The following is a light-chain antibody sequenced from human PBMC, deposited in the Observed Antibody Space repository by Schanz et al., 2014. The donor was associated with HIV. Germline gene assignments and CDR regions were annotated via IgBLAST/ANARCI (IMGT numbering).Light chain of an antibody. CDR3: SSYAGSNNL. V-gene: IGLV2-8*01. CDR1: SSDAGGYNY. CDR2: EVS. J-gene: IGLJ2*01. Sequence: QSALTQPPSASGSPGQSVTISCPGTSSDAGGYNYVSWHQQHPGKAPKLMIYEVSKRPSGVPDRFSGSKSGNTASLTVSGLQAEDEADYYCSSYAGSNNLLGGGTKLTVL.